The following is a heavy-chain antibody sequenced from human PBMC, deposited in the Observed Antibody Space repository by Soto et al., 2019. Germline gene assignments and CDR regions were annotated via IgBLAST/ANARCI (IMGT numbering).Heavy chain of an antibody. V-gene: IGHV3-30*03. CDR3: ARDLGGSTGDY. CDR1: GFIFRSSG. CDR2: ISHDGSSK. J-gene: IGHJ4*02. D-gene: IGHD3-3*01. Sequence: PGGSLRLSCAASGFIFRSSGMHWVRQAPGKGLEWVAAISHDGSSKSYGDSVKGRLTISRDTSKNTLYLQMDSLSAEDTAVYYCARDLGGSTGDYWGQGALVTV.